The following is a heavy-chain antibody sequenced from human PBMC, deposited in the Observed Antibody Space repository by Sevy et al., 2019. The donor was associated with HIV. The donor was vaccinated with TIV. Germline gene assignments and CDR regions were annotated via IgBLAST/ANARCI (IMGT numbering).Heavy chain of an antibody. D-gene: IGHD3-16*02. Sequence: GGFLRLSCAASGFTFSSYAMHWVRQAPGKGLEWVAVISYDGSNKYYADSVKGRFTISRDNSKNTLYLLMNSLGAEDTAVYYCASERGYSGYDFGDYVWGSYPNDYWGQGTLVTVSS. J-gene: IGHJ4*02. CDR2: ISYDGSNK. CDR1: GFTFSSYA. V-gene: IGHV3-30-3*01. CDR3: ASERGYSGYDFGDYVWGSYPNDY.